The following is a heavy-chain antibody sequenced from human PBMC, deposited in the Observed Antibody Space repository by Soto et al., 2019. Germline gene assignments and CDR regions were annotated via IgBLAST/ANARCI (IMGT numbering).Heavy chain of an antibody. V-gene: IGHV4-31*03. J-gene: IGHJ4*02. D-gene: IGHD5-12*01. Sequence: SETLSLTCTVSGGSISSGGYYWSWIRQHPGKGLEWIGYIYYSGSTYYNPSLKSRVNISVDTSKNQFSLKLSSVTAADTAVYYCARGSVATTLKVDYWGQGTLVTVSS. CDR2: IYYSGST. CDR3: ARGSVATTLKVDY. CDR1: GGSISSGGYY.